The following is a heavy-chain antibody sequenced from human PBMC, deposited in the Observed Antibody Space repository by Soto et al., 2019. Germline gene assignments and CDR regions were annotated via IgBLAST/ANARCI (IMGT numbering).Heavy chain of an antibody. V-gene: IGHV4-59*01. J-gene: IGHJ5*02. CDR3: AGEYYDFWSGYYSWFDP. Sequence: TSETLSLTCTVSGGSISSYYWSWIRQRPGKGLEWIGYIYYSGSTNYNPSLKSRVTISVDTSKNQFSLKLSSVTAADTAVYYCAGEYYDFWSGYYSWFDPWGQGTLVTVSS. CDR2: IYYSGST. CDR1: GGSISSYY. D-gene: IGHD3-3*01.